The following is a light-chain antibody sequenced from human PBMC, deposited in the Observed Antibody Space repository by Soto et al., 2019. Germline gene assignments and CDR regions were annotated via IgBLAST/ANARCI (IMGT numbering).Light chain of an antibody. J-gene: IGKJ1*01. Sequence: EIVMTQSPATLSVSPGERATLSCRASQSVGSNLAWYQQKPGQAPRLLIDGASTMATGIPARFSGSGSVTEFTLAISGLQAEDFVIDFCQQYNNCQPYRTFGQGTKVEIK. CDR3: QQYNNCQPYRT. V-gene: IGKV3-15*01. CDR2: GAS. CDR1: QSVGSN.